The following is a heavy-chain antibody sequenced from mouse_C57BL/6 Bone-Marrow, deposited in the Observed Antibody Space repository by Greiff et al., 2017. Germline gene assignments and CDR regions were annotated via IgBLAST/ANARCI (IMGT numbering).Heavy chain of an antibody. V-gene: IGHV1-82*01. D-gene: IGHD1-1*01. CDR3: AREGDYGSSYALSGCDY. Sequence: QVQLQQSGPELVKPGASVKISCKASGYAFSSSWMNWVKQRPGKGLEWIGRIYPGDGDTNYNGKFTGKATLTADKSSSTAYMQLSSLTSEDSAVYFCAREGDYGSSYALSGCDYWGQGTTLTVSS. CDR2: IYPGDGDT. CDR1: GYAFSSSW. J-gene: IGHJ2*01.